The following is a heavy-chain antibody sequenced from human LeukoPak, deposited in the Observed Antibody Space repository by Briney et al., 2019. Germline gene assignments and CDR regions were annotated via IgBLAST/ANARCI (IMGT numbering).Heavy chain of an antibody. D-gene: IGHD3-16*01. CDR1: GFTFSSYS. CDR3: ARWGAHYFDY. CDR2: ISSSTSYI. V-gene: IGHV3-21*01. J-gene: IGHJ4*02. Sequence: PGGSLRLSCAASGFTFSSYSMNWVRQAPGKGLEWVSSISSSTSYIYYADSVKGRFTISRDNAKNSLYLQMNSLRDEDTAVYYCARWGAHYFDYWGQGTLVTVSS.